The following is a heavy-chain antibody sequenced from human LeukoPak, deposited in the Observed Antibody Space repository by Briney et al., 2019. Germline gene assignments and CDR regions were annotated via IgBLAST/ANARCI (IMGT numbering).Heavy chain of an antibody. J-gene: IGHJ4*02. CDR3: AKEVLKRHSFDY. CDR2: IRYDGSNK. Sequence: GGSLRLSCAASGFTFDDYGMSWVRQAPGKGLEWVAFIRYDGSNKYYADSVKGRFTISRDNSKNTLYLQMNSLRAEDTAVYYCAKEVLKRHSFDYWGQGTLVTVSS. V-gene: IGHV3-30*02. CDR1: GFTFDDYG.